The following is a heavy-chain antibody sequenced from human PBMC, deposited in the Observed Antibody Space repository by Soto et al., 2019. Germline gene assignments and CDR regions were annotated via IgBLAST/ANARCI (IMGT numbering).Heavy chain of an antibody. CDR1: GYSVASNSAA. D-gene: IGHD6-13*01. CDR2: TYYRSKWYN. J-gene: IGHJ5*02. V-gene: IGHV6-1*01. CDR3: ARDPQYSSSWYRSNRWFDP. Sequence: QTRSLTWAICGYSVASNSAAWNLIRQSPSRGLEWLGRTYYRSKWYNDYAVSVKSRITINPDTSKNQFSLQLNSVTPEDTAVYYCARDPQYSSSWYRSNRWFDPWGQGTLVTVSS.